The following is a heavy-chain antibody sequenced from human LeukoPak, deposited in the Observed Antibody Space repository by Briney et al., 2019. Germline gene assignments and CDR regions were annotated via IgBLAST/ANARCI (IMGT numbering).Heavy chain of an antibody. CDR3: ARVGPDSSSSFLVDWFDP. D-gene: IGHD6-6*01. CDR2: IYHIVST. CDR1: GYSISSGYY. Sequence: SSETLSLTCTVSGYSISSGYYWGWIRQPPGKGLEWIGSIYHIVSTYYTPSLKSRVPISVDTSKNQFSLKLSSVTAADTAVYYCARVGPDSSSSFLVDWFDPWGQGTLVTVSS. J-gene: IGHJ5*02. V-gene: IGHV4-38-2*02.